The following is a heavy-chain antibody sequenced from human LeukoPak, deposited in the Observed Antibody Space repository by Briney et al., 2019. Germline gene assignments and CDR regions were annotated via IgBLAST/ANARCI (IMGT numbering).Heavy chain of an antibody. CDR2: INPNSGGT. J-gene: IGHJ4*02. V-gene: IGHV1-2*02. D-gene: IGHD5-18*01. CDR1: GGTFSSYA. Sequence: GASVKVSCKATGGTFSSYAISWVRQAPGQGLEWMGWINPNSGGTNYAQKFQGRVTMTRDTSISTAYMELSRLRSDDTAVYYCARVSRGYSYHIDYWGQGTLVTVSS. CDR3: ARVSRGYSYHIDY.